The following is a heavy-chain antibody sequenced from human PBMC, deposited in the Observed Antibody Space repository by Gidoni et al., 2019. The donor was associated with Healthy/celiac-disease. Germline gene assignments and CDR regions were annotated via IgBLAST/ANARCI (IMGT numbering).Heavy chain of an antibody. Sequence: QVQLVQSGAEVKKPGSSVKVSCKASGGTFSSYAISWVRQAPGQGLEWMGGIIPIFGTANYAQKFQGRVTITADESTSTAYMELSSLRSEDTAVYYCARGAAMVEHYYYYGMDVWGQGTTVTVSS. J-gene: IGHJ6*02. CDR1: GGTFSSYA. CDR3: ARGAAMVEHYYYYGMDV. CDR2: IIPIFGTA. D-gene: IGHD5-18*01. V-gene: IGHV1-69*01.